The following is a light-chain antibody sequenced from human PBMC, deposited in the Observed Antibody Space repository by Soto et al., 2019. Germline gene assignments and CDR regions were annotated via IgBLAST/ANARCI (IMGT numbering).Light chain of an antibody. CDR3: SSYAGSNIWV. J-gene: IGLJ3*02. CDR2: EVS. CDR1: SSDVGAYNY. V-gene: IGLV2-8*01. Sequence: QSALTQPPSASGSPGQSVTISCTGTSSDVGAYNYVSWYQQYPGKAPKLMIYEVSKRPSGVPDRFSGPKSGKTASLTVSGLQAEDEADYYCSSYAGSNIWVFGGGTKLTVL.